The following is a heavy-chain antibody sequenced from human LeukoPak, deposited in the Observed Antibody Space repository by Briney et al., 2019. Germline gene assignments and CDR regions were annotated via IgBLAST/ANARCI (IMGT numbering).Heavy chain of an antibody. CDR2: INPSGGST. CDR3: ARVDYYYDSSASGAFDI. J-gene: IGHJ3*02. D-gene: IGHD3-22*01. Sequence: GASVKVSCKASGYTFTSYYMHWVRQAPGQGLEWMGIINPSGGSTSYAQKFQGRVTMTRDTSTSTVYMELSSLRSEDTAVYYCARVDYYYDSSASGAFDIWGQGTMVTASS. V-gene: IGHV1-46*01. CDR1: GYTFTSYY.